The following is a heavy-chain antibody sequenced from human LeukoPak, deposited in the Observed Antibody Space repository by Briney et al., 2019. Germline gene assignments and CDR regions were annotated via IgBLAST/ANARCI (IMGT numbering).Heavy chain of an antibody. CDR2: INHSGIT. Sequence: SSETLSLTCAVYGGSFSGYYWSWIRQPPGKGLEWIGEINHSGITNYNPSLKSRVTMSVDTTRKRFSLRLTSESAADTGVYYCARGGGGAKAFYFDYWGQGSLVTVSS. CDR3: ARGGGGAKAFYFDY. CDR1: GGSFSGYY. J-gene: IGHJ4*02. D-gene: IGHD1-26*01. V-gene: IGHV4-34*01.